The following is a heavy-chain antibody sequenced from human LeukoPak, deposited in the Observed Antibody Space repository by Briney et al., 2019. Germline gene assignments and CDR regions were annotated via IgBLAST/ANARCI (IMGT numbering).Heavy chain of an antibody. J-gene: IGHJ4*02. CDR2: IRYDGSNK. Sequence: TGGSLRLSCAASGFTFSSYGMHWVRQAPGKGLEWVAFIRYDGSNKYYADSVKGRFTISRDNSKNTLYLQMNNLRAEDTAVYYCAKVGRTTGTTGFFDYWGQGTLVTVSS. V-gene: IGHV3-30*02. D-gene: IGHD1-1*01. CDR1: GFTFSSYG. CDR3: AKVGRTTGTTGFFDY.